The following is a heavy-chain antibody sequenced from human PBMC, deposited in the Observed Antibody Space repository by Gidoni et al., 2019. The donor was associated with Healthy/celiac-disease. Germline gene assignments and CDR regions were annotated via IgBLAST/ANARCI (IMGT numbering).Heavy chain of an antibody. J-gene: IGHJ6*02. Sequence: QVQLQQWGAGLLKPSETLSLTCAVYGGSFSGYYWSWSRQPPGKGREWIGEIKHSGSTNYNPSLKSRVTISVDTSKNQFSLKLSSVTAADTAVYYCARLPGYSSSWYVGGGAGYYYYGMDVWGQGTTVTVSS. CDR2: IKHSGST. D-gene: IGHD6-13*01. V-gene: IGHV4-34*01. CDR1: GGSFSGYY. CDR3: ARLPGYSSSWYVGGGAGYYYYGMDV.